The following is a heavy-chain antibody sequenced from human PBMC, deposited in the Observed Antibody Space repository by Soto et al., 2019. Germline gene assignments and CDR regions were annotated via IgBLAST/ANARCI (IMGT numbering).Heavy chain of an antibody. CDR3: ARWGTTGGLDV. CDR1: GFTFRSYV. CDR2: TSYDGSNK. J-gene: IGHJ4*02. Sequence: QVQLVESGGGVVQPGASLRLSCVGSGFTFRSYVIHWVRQAPGKGLEWVALTSYDGSNKYYDDSVKGRFTITRDNSRNTVDLHMDSLRLEDTALYYCARWGTTGGLDVWGQGTLVSVSS. V-gene: IGHV3-30*19. D-gene: IGHD3-16*01.